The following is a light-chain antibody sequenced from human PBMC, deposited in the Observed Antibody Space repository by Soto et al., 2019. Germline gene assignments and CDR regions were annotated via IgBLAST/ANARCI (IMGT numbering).Light chain of an antibody. Sequence: DIVMTQSPDSLAVSLGERATINCKSSQSVLYSSDNKNYLAWYQQKPGQPPKLLIYWASTRESGVPDRFGGSGSGTDFTLTISSLQADAVAVYYCQQYYSTPFFGPGTKVDIK. CDR2: WAS. J-gene: IGKJ3*01. V-gene: IGKV4-1*01. CDR1: QSVLYSSDNKNY. CDR3: QQYYSTPF.